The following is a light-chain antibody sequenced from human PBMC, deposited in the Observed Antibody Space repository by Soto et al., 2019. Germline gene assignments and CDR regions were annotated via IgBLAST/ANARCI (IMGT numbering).Light chain of an antibody. CDR3: HEYRSFPV. J-gene: IGKJ3*01. Sequence: DIQMTQSPSASVGDRVTITCRASQGISNYVARYQQKPGKPPKLLIYPASNLQSGVPSRFSGSGSGTDFTLTIHGPQPEEVATYPCHEYRSFPVFGPGTKLDIK. V-gene: IGKV1-27*01. CDR2: PAS. CDR1: QGISNY.